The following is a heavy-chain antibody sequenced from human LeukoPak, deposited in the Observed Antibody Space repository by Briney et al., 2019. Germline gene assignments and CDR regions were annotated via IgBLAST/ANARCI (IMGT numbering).Heavy chain of an antibody. J-gene: IGHJ3*02. CDR3: AKARGYSSGWLHDAFDI. Sequence: XGSLRLSCAASGFTFSSYGMHWVRQAPGKGLEWVAAISYDGSNKYYADSVKGRFTISRDNSKNTLYLQMNSLRAEDTAVYYCAKARGYSSGWLHDAFDIWGQGTMVTVSS. D-gene: IGHD6-19*01. CDR1: GFTFSSYG. V-gene: IGHV3-30*18. CDR2: ISYDGSNK.